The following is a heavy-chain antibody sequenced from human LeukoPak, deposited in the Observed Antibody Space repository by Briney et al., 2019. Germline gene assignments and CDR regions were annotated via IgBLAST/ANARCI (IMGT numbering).Heavy chain of an antibody. CDR2: ISAYNGNT. J-gene: IGHJ4*02. Sequence: ASVKVSCKASGGTFSSYAISWVRQAPGQGLEWMGWISAYNGNTNYAQKLQGRVTMTTDTSTSTVYMELSSLRSEDTAVYYCARDLGKGAAASFYFGYWGQGTLVTVSS. CDR1: GGTFSSYA. V-gene: IGHV1-18*01. D-gene: IGHD6-13*01. CDR3: ARDLGKGAAASFYFGY.